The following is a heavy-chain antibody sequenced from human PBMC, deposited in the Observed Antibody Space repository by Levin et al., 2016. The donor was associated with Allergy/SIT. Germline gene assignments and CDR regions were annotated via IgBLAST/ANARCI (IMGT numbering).Heavy chain of an antibody. CDR2: IWYDGSNK. CDR1: GFTFSSYG. J-gene: IGHJ6*02. D-gene: IGHD5-18*01. V-gene: IGHV3-33*01. Sequence: GESLKISCAASGFTFSSYGMHWVRQAPGKGLEWVAVIWYDGSNKYYADSVKGRFTISRDNSKNTLYLQMNSLRAEDTAVYYCARDWRSAEAGEIYSYGYGYYYYGMDVWGQGTTVTVSS. CDR3: ARDWRSAEAGEIYSYGYGYYYYGMDV.